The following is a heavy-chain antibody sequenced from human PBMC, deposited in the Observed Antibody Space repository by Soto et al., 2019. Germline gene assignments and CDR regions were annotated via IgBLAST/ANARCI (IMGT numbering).Heavy chain of an antibody. CDR2: MNPDSGST. D-gene: IGHD1-26*01. CDR3: ARDLRLVRYSGSRTFDY. J-gene: IGHJ4*02. CDR1: GYPFTSYH. V-gene: IGHV1-8*01. Sequence: ASVKVSCKSSGYPFTSYHVNWVRQAPGQGLEWMGWMNPDSGSTDYALKFQGRLTMTRNTSMSTAYMELSSLRSEDTAVYYCARDLRLVRYSGSRTFDYWGQGTLVTVSS.